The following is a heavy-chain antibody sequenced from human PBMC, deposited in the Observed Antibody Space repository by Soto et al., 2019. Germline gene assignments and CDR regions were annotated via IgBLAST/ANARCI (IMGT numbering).Heavy chain of an antibody. D-gene: IGHD2-2*01. CDR2: IWYDGSNK. V-gene: IGHV3-33*01. CDR1: GFTFSSYG. CDR3: VRGYCSSTSCFYYFDY. Sequence: GGSLRLSCAASGFTFSSYGMHWVRQAPGKGLEWVEVIWYDGSNKYYADSVKGRFTISRDNSKNTLYLQMNSLRAEDTAVYYCVRGYCSSTSCFYYFDYWGQGTLVTVSS. J-gene: IGHJ4*02.